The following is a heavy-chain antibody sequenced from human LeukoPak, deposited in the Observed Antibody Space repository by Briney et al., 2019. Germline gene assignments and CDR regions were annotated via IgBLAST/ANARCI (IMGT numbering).Heavy chain of an antibody. Sequence: SETLSLTCTVSGGSISSYYWSWIRQPPGKGLEWIGYIYYSGSTNYNPSLKSRVTMSVDTSKNQFSLKLSSVTAADTGVYYCARGYYYDSSGYFPTFDYWGQGTLVTVSS. D-gene: IGHD3-22*01. CDR1: GGSISSYY. J-gene: IGHJ4*02. CDR3: ARGYYYDSSGYFPTFDY. CDR2: IYYSGST. V-gene: IGHV4-59*01.